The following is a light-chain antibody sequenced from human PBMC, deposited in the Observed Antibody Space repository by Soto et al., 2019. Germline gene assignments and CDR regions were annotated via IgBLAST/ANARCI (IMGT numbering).Light chain of an antibody. CDR1: SSDVGSYNL. CDR3: CSYAGSSTWV. V-gene: IGLV2-23*01. Sequence: QSALTQPASVSGSPGQSITISCTGTSSDVGSYNLLSWYQQHPGKAPKLMIYEGSKRPSGVSNRFSGSKSGSTASLTISGLQAEDEADYYCCSYAGSSTWVFGGGTKVTVL. CDR2: EGS. J-gene: IGLJ3*02.